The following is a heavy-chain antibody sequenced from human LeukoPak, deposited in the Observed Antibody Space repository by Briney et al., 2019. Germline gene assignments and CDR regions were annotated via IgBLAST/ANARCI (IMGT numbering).Heavy chain of an antibody. J-gene: IGHJ5*02. V-gene: IGHV1-8*01. Sequence: GASVKVSCKASGYTFTSYDINWVRQATGQGLEWMGWMNPNSGNTGYAQKLQGRVTMTRNTSISTAYMELSSLRSEDTAVYYCARGLVDYYDSSGYYLERYNWFDPWGQGTLVTVSS. D-gene: IGHD3-22*01. CDR3: ARGLVDYYDSSGYYLERYNWFDP. CDR1: GYTFTSYD. CDR2: MNPNSGNT.